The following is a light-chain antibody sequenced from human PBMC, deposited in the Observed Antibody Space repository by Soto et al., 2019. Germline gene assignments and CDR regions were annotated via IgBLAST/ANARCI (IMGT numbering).Light chain of an antibody. CDR2: AAS. V-gene: IGKV1-39*01. J-gene: IGKJ1*01. CDR3: QQSYSNPPT. CDR1: QSISSY. Sequence: DIQMTQSPSSLSASVGDRVTITCRASQSISSYLNWYHQKPGKAPKLLIYAASSLQSGVPSRFSGSGSGTDFTLTISSLQPEDFATYYCQQSYSNPPTFGQGTKVDI.